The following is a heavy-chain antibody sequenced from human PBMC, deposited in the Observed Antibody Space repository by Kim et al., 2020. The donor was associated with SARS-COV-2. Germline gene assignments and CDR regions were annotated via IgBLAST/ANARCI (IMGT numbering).Heavy chain of an antibody. CDR3: AREGSGYFMNNWFDP. V-gene: IGHV3-30*04. D-gene: IGHD3-22*01. CDR2: ISYDGSNK. J-gene: IGHJ5*02. CDR1: GFTFSSYA. Sequence: GGSLRLSCAASGFTFSSYAMHWVRQAPGKGLEWVAVISYDGSNKYYADSVKGRFTISRDNSKNTLYLQMNSLRAEDTAVYYCAREGSGYFMNNWFDPWGQGTLVTVSS.